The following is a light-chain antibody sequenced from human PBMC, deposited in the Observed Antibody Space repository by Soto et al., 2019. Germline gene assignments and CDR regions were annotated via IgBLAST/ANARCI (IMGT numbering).Light chain of an antibody. CDR2: WAS. CDR1: QSVLKSSNNKNY. J-gene: IGKJ3*01. V-gene: IGKV4-1*01. CDR3: QQYYTTPQT. Sequence: DIVMTQSPDSLAVSLGERATINCSSSQSVLKSSNNKNYLAWNQQKRGQPPRLRIYWASTRESGVPDRFSGSGSGTDFTLTITSLQAEDVAVYYCQQYYTTPQTFGPGTTVDI.